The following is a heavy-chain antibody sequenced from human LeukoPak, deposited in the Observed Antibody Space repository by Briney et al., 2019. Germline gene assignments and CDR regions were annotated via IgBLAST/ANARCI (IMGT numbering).Heavy chain of an antibody. CDR1: GGSISSSSYY. D-gene: IGHD6-13*01. Sequence: PSETLSLTCTVSGGSISSSSYYWGWLRQPPGKGLEWIGSIYYSGSTNYNPSLKSRVTISVDTSKNQFSLKLSSVTAADTAVYYCARVRRAAAGTYWSLSPGSAADYWGQGTLVTVSS. CDR2: IYYSGST. CDR3: ARVRRAAAGTYWSLSPGSAADY. J-gene: IGHJ4*02. V-gene: IGHV4-39*07.